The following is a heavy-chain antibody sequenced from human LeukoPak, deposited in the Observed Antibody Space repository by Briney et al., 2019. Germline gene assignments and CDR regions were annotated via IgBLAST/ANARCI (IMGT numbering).Heavy chain of an antibody. CDR1: GGSFSGYY. CDR2: INHSGST. Sequence: SETLSLICAVYGGSFSGYYWSWIRQPPGKGLEWIGEINHSGSTNYNPSLKSRVTISVDTSKNQFSLKLSSVTAADTAVYHCARGVLAVPAAYYYYGMDVWGQGTTVTVSS. CDR3: ARGVLAVPAAYYYYGMDV. D-gene: IGHD2-2*01. V-gene: IGHV4-34*01. J-gene: IGHJ6*02.